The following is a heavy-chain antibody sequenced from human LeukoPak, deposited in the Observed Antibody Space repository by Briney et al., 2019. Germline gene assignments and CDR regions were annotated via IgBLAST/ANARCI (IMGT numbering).Heavy chain of an antibody. V-gene: IGHV1-18*01. CDR1: GYTFTSYG. CDR2: ISAYNGNT. D-gene: IGHD1-1*01. Sequence: GASVKVSCKASGYTFTSYGISWVRQAPGQGLEWMGWISAYNGNTNYAQKFQGRVTMTRDTSISTAYMELSRLRSDDTAVYYCAREGTTVDAFDIWGQGTMVTVSS. CDR3: AREGTTVDAFDI. J-gene: IGHJ3*02.